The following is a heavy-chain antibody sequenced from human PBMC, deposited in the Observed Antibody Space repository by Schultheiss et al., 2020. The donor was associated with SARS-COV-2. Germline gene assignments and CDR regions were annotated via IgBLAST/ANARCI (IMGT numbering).Heavy chain of an antibody. CDR3: ARGVVVRSMDV. CDR2: ISYDGSNK. J-gene: IGHJ6*02. V-gene: IGHV3-30*07. CDR1: GLTFSSYA. D-gene: IGHD2-2*01. Sequence: GGSLRLSCAASGLTFSSYAMHWVRQAPGKGLEWVAVISYDGSNKYYADSVKGRFTISRDNAKNSLYLQMNSLRAEDTAVYYCARGVVVRSMDVWGQGTTVTVSS.